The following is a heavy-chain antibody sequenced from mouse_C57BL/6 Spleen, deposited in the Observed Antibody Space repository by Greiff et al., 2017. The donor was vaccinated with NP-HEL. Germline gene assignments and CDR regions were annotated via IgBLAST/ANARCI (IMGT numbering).Heavy chain of an antibody. CDR1: GYTFTSYG. D-gene: IGHD2-4*01. CDR2: IYPRSGNT. J-gene: IGHJ2*01. Sequence: VQLQQSGAELARPGASVKLSCKASGYTFTSYGISWVKQRTGQGLEWIGEIYPRSGNTYYNEKFKGKATLTADKSSSTAYMELRSLTSEDSAVYFCARIAQSYYDYDWGYWGQGTTLTVSS. CDR3: ARIAQSYYDYDWGY. V-gene: IGHV1-81*01.